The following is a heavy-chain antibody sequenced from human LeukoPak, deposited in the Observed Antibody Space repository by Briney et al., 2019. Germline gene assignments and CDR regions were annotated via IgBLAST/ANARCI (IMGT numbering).Heavy chain of an antibody. D-gene: IGHD2-21*02. J-gene: IGHJ3*02. CDR2: IYPGDSDT. V-gene: IGHV5-51*01. CDR1: GYSFTSYW. CDR3: ARGMVVVTMGRRAFDI. Sequence: GESLKISCKGSGYSFTSYWIGWVRQMPGKGLEWMGMIYPGDSDTRYSPSFQGQVTISADKSISTAYLQRSSLKASDTAMYYCARGMVVVTMGRRAFDIWGQGTMVTVSS.